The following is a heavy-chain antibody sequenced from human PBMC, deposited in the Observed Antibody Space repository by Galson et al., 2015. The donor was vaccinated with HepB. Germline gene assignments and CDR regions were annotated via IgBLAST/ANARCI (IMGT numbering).Heavy chain of an antibody. CDR3: ARTARIYNYYMDV. J-gene: IGHJ6*03. D-gene: IGHD6-25*01. CDR1: GFTFSTYW. V-gene: IGHV3-7*01. Sequence: SLRLSCAASGFTFSTYWMSWVRQAPGKGLEWVAKIRQDGSEKYYGDSVKGRFTISRDNAKNSLYLQMNSLRAEDTALYYCARTARIYNYYMDVWGKGTTVTVSS. CDR2: IRQDGSEK.